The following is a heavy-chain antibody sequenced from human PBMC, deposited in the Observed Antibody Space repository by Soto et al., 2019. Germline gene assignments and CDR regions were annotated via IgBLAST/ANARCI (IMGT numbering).Heavy chain of an antibody. CDR1: GGSFSGYY. D-gene: IGHD2-2*01. CDR2: INHSGST. J-gene: IGHJ4*02. V-gene: IGHV4-34*01. CDR3: ARGLGYCSSTNCYSSRHLRFDY. Sequence: SETLSLTCAVNGGSFSGYYWSWIRQPPGKGLGWIGEINHSGSTHYNPSLQSRVTISVDTSKNQFSLNLRSLTAADTAVYYCARGLGYCSSTNCYSSRHLRFDYWGQGTLVTVSS.